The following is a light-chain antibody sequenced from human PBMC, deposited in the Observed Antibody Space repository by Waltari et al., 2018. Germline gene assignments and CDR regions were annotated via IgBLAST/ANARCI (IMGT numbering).Light chain of an antibody. Sequence: DIVMTQSPDSLPVSLGERATINCKSSQSVLYSSNNKNYLAWYQQKPGQPPKLLIYWASTRESGVPDRFSGSGSGTDVTLTISSLQAEDVAVYYCHQYYSIPQTFGQGTKVEIK. CDR2: WAS. V-gene: IGKV4-1*01. J-gene: IGKJ1*01. CDR1: QSVLYSSNNKNY. CDR3: HQYYSIPQT.